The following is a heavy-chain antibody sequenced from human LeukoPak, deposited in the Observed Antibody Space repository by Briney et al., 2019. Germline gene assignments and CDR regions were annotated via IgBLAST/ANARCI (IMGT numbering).Heavy chain of an antibody. CDR3: ARLPLNRDYYDSRTDAFDI. J-gene: IGHJ3*02. CDR1: GGSISSYY. D-gene: IGHD3-22*01. Sequence: SETLSLTCTVSGGSISSYYWSWIRQPPGKGLEWIGYIYYSGSTNYSPSLKSRVTISVDTSKNQFSLKLSSVTAADTAVYYCARLPLNRDYYDSRTDAFDIWGQGTMVTVSS. CDR2: IYYSGST. V-gene: IGHV4-59*12.